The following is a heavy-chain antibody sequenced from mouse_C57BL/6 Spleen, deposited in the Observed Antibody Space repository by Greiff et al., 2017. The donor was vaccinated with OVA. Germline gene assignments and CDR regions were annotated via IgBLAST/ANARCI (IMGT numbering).Heavy chain of an antibody. V-gene: IGHV1-7*01. D-gene: IGHD1-1*01. CDR1: GYTFTSYW. Sequence: VKLMESGAELAKPGASVKLSCKASGYTFTSYWMHWVKQRPGQGLEWIGYINPSSGYTKYNQKFKDKATLTADKSSSTAYMQLSSLTYEDSAVYYCARTNYGSGDYFDYWGQGTTLTVSS. CDR2: INPSSGYT. CDR3: ARTNYGSGDYFDY. J-gene: IGHJ2*01.